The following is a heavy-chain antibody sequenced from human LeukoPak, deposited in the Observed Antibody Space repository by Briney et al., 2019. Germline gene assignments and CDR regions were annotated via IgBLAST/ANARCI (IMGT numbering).Heavy chain of an antibody. V-gene: IGHV3-30*02. CDR2: IRYDGSNR. CDR3: AKDWTGTKPFDL. Sequence: GGSLRLSCGVSGFTFSSYGMHWVRQAPGKGLEWVAYIRYDGSNRHYADSVKGRFTISRDNSKNTLYLQMNSLRAEDTAVYYCAKDWTGTKPFDLWGRGTLVTVSS. J-gene: IGHJ2*01. D-gene: IGHD3/OR15-3a*01. CDR1: GFTFSSYG.